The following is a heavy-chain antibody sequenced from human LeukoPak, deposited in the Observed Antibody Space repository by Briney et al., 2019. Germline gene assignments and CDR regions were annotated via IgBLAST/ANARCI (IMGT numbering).Heavy chain of an antibody. Sequence: PSETLSLTCTVSGGSISSNSYYWGCIRQPPGKGLECIGSIYYSGSTYYNPSLKSRVTISVDTSKNQFSLKLSSVTAADTAVYYCARDAFGLLDYWGQGTLVTVSS. CDR2: IYYSGST. D-gene: IGHD3-10*01. CDR3: ARDAFGLLDY. CDR1: GGSISSNSYY. J-gene: IGHJ4*02. V-gene: IGHV4-39*07.